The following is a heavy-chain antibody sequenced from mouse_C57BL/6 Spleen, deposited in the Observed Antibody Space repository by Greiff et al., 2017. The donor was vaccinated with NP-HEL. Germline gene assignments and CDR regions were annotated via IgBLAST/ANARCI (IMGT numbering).Heavy chain of an antibody. V-gene: IGHV7-3*01. Sequence: EVKLVESGGGLVQPGGSLSLSCAASGFTFTDYYMSWVRQPPGKALEWLGFIRNKANGYTTEYSASVKGRFTISRDNSQSILYLQMNALRAEDSATYYCARPYYYGSSHWYFDVWGTVTTVTVSS. J-gene: IGHJ1*03. CDR1: GFTFTDYY. CDR3: ARPYYYGSSHWYFDV. D-gene: IGHD1-1*01. CDR2: IRNKANGYTT.